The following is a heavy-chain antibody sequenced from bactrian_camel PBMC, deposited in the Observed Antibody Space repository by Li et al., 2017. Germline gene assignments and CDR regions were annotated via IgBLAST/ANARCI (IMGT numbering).Heavy chain of an antibody. V-gene: IGHV3S63*01. J-gene: IGHJ4*01. Sequence: QLESGGGSVQAGGSLRLSCAGSRYTRTNYCMGWFRQTQGKEREGIASIYSADGTTHYADSVKGRFTISHDNAKKTLYLQMNSLKPEDTAMYYCAAAKYGYPWTVPLQSDAYNYWGQGTQVTVS. D-gene: IGHD6*01. CDR3: AAAKYGYPWTVPLQSDAYNY. CDR2: IYSADGTT. CDR1: RYTRTNYC.